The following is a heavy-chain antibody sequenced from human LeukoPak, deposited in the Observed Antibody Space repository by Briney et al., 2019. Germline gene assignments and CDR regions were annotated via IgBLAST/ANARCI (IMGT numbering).Heavy chain of an antibody. V-gene: IGHV3-23*01. CDR1: GFTLSSYS. D-gene: IGHD7-27*01. CDR3: AKEDPGLGYFQH. J-gene: IGHJ1*01. CDR2: ISGSGGST. Sequence: GGSLRLSCAASGFTLSSYSMNWVRQAPGKGLEWVSAISGSGGSTYYADSVKGRFTISRDNSKNTLYLQMNSLRAEDTAVYYCAKEDPGLGYFQHWGQGTLVTVSS.